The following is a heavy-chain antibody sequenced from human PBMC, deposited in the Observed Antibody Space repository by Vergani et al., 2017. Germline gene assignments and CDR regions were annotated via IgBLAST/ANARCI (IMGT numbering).Heavy chain of an antibody. CDR1: GGSISSYY. CDR3: ARDYSSSWYDARPSYYFDY. D-gene: IGHD6-13*01. Sequence: QVQLQESGPGLVKPSETLSLTCTVSGGSISSYYWSWIRQPPGKGLEWIGYIYYSGSTNYNPSLKSRVTISVDTSKNQFSLKLSSVTAADTAVYYCARDYSSSWYDARPSYYFDYWGQGTLVTVSS. CDR2: IYYSGST. J-gene: IGHJ4*02. V-gene: IGHV4-59*12.